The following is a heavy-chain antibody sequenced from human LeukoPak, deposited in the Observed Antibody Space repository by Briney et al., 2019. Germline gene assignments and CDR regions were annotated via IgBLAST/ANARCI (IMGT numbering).Heavy chain of an antibody. V-gene: IGHV3-15*07. CDR3: ATEVIIAVTGNDY. CDR1: GFTFSNVW. CDR2: IRSKTHGETI. D-gene: IGHD6-19*01. J-gene: IGHJ4*02. Sequence: KAGGSLRLSCAASGFTFSNVWMNLVRQAPGKGLEWVGRIRSKTHGETIDYAAPVRGRFTISRDDSKNTLYLQLNSLKTEDTAVYYCATEVIIAVTGNDYWGQGSLVTVSS.